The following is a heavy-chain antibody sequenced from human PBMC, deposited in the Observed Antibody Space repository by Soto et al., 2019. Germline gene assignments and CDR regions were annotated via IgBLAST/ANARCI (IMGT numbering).Heavy chain of an antibody. CDR1: GFTFSSYA. CDR2: ISGSGGST. D-gene: IGHD3-10*01. Sequence: PGGPLRLSCAASGFTFSSYAMSWVRQAPGKGLEWVSAISGSGGSTYYADYVKGRFTISRDNSKNTLYLQMNSLRAEDTAVYYCANFGPSGSYTYYFDYWGQGTLVTVSS. CDR3: ANFGPSGSYTYYFDY. V-gene: IGHV3-23*01. J-gene: IGHJ4*02.